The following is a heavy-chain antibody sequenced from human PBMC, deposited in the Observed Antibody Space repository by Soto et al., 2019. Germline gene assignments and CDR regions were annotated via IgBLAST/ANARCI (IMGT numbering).Heavy chain of an antibody. Sequence: GGSLRLSCVASGFTFTNYWMSWVRQPPGKGLEWVANMKPDGGEINYVDSVKGRFTISRDNAKNLMYLQMNSLSVEDTAVYYCGRDRGYSSFDYWGQGTPVTVSS. D-gene: IGHD4-4*01. V-gene: IGHV3-7*03. CDR1: GFTFTNYW. J-gene: IGHJ4*02. CDR2: MKPDGGEI. CDR3: GRDRGYSSFDY.